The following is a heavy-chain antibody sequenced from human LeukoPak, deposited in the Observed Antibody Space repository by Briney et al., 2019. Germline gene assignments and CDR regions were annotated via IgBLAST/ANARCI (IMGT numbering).Heavy chain of an antibody. CDR3: ARRGSGWYYFDY. Sequence: PGGSLRLSCAASGFTFSSYAMHWVRQAPGKGLEYVSGISSNGGSTYYANSVKGRFNISRDNSKNTLYLQMGSLRAEDMAVYYCARRGSGWYYFDYWGQGTLVTVSS. CDR1: GFTFSSYA. J-gene: IGHJ4*02. V-gene: IGHV3-64*01. D-gene: IGHD6-19*01. CDR2: ISSNGGST.